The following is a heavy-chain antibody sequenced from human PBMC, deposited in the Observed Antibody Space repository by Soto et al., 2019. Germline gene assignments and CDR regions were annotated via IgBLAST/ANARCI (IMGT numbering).Heavy chain of an antibody. J-gene: IGHJ6*02. CDR1: GFTFSSYW. Sequence: EVQLVESGGGLVQPGGSLRLSCAASGFTFSSYWMHWVRQAPGKGLVWVSRINSDGSSTSYADSVKGRFTISRDNAKNTPYPPTNSLGAEDTAVFFCARDGTNGMDVWGQGTTVTVSS. CDR2: INSDGSST. CDR3: ARDGTNGMDV. V-gene: IGHV3-74*01.